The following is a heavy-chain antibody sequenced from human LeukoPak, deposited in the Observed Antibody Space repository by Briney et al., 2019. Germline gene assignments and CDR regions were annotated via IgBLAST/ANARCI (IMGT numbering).Heavy chain of an antibody. CDR3: ARDIDGYCSGGSCYSGGHFDY. CDR1: GFTFSSYA. D-gene: IGHD2-15*01. V-gene: IGHV3-30-3*01. CDR2: ISYDGSNK. Sequence: PGGSLRLSCAVSGFTFSSYAMHWVRQAPGKGLEWVAVISYDGSNKYYADSVKGRFTISRDNSKNTLYLQMNSLRAEDTAVYYCARDIDGYCSGGSCYSGGHFDYWGQGTLVTVSS. J-gene: IGHJ4*02.